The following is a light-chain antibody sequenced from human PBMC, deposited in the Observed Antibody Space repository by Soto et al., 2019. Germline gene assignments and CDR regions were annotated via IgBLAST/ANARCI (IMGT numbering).Light chain of an antibody. Sequence: QSALTQPPSASGSPGQSVTISCTGTSSDVGGYNYVSWYQQHPGKAPKLMIYEVSKRPSGVPDRFSGSKSGNTASLTVSGLQAEDEADYYCSSSAVSNNVVFGGGTKVTVL. V-gene: IGLV2-8*01. J-gene: IGLJ2*01. CDR3: SSSAVSNNVV. CDR1: SSDVGGYNY. CDR2: EVS.